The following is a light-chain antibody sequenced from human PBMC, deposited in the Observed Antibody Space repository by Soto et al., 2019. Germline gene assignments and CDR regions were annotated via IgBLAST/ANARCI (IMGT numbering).Light chain of an antibody. CDR3: SSFAGSDNVL. CDR2: EVN. Sequence: QPVLTQPPSASGSPGQSVTISCTGTSSDVGGYYSVSWFQQHPGKAPKLMIYEVNKRPSGVPGRFSGSKSGNTASLTVSGLQTEDEADYYCSSFAGSDNVLFGGGTKLTVL. V-gene: IGLV2-8*01. J-gene: IGLJ2*01. CDR1: SSDVGGYYS.